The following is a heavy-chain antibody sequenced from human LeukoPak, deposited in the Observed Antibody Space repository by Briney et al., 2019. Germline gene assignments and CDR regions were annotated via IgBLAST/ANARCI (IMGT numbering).Heavy chain of an antibody. CDR1: AYTFTYYY. D-gene: IGHD2/OR15-2a*01. CDR3: ARARTGEYWYFDL. V-gene: IGHV1-2*02. Sequence: ASVKVSCKASAYTFTYYYLHWVRQAPGQGLEWMGWIDPNNSDTDFAQKFQGRVTMTRDTSISTIYMELKWLRSDDTAVYYCARARTGEYWYFDLWGRGTLVAVSS. J-gene: IGHJ2*01. CDR2: IDPNNSDT.